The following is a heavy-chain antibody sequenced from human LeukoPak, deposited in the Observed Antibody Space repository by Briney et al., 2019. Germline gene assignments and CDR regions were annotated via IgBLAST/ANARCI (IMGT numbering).Heavy chain of an antibody. D-gene: IGHD6-19*01. V-gene: IGHV3-23*01. CDR3: AKEFAWSSGWYTWFDP. Sequence: PAGSLRLSCAASGFTFSSYAMSWVRQAPGQGLEWVRAMSGSGGSTYYADSLQGRFTISTDNSKNTLYLQMNSLRAEDTAVYYCAKEFAWSSGWYTWFDPWGQGTLVAVSS. CDR2: MSGSGGST. J-gene: IGHJ5*02. CDR1: GFTFSSYA.